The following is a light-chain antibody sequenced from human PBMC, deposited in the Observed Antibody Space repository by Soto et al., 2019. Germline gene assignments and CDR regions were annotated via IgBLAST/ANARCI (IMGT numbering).Light chain of an antibody. CDR2: RNN. J-gene: IGLJ3*02. V-gene: IGLV1-47*01. CDR1: SSNIGSNY. CDR3: AAWDDSLSGWV. Sequence: VLTQPPSASGSPGQRVTISCSGSSSNIGSNYVYWYQQLPGTAPKLLIYRNNQRPSGVPDRFSGSKSGTSASLAISGLRSEDEADYYCAAWDDSLSGWVFGGGTKLTVL.